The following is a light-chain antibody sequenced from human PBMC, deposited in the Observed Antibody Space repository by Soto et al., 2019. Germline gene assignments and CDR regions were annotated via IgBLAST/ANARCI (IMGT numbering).Light chain of an antibody. Sequence: QSVLTQPPSVSGAPGQRVTISCTGSSSNIGAGYDVHWYQQLPGTAPKLLIYGNGNRPSGVPDRFSGSKSGTSASLAITGLQAEDEADYYCQSYDSSLSGSEVFGTGNKLTVL. V-gene: IGLV1-40*01. CDR3: QSYDSSLSGSEV. CDR1: SSNIGAGYD. CDR2: GNG. J-gene: IGLJ1*01.